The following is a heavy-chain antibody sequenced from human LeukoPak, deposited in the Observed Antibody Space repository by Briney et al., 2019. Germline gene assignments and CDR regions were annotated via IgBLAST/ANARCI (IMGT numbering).Heavy chain of an antibody. Sequence: GGSLRPSCAASGFTFSSYAMSWVRQAPGKGLEWVAVISYDGSSKYYAESAKGRFTISRDNSKNTLYLQMSSLRAEDTALYYCARSLRSSNWWEYYFDYWGQGTLVTVSS. CDR1: GFTFSSYA. J-gene: IGHJ4*02. CDR3: ARSLRSSNWWEYYFDY. V-gene: IGHV3-30*04. CDR2: ISYDGSSK. D-gene: IGHD6-13*01.